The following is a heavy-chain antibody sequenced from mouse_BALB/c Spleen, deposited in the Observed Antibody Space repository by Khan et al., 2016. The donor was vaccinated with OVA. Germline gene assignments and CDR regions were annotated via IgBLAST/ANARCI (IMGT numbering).Heavy chain of an antibody. CDR1: GYTFTNYW. J-gene: IGHJ2*01. Sequence: QVQLQQSGAELVRPGTSVKMSCKAAGYTFTNYWIGWVKQRPGHGLEWIGDIFPGGGYTNYDEKFKGMATLTTDTSSSTAYMQLSSLTSEDSAIYYCERRGAARATWDFFDYWGQGTTLTVSA. V-gene: IGHV1-63*02. CDR2: IFPGGGYT. D-gene: IGHD3-1*01. CDR3: ERRGAARATWDFFDY.